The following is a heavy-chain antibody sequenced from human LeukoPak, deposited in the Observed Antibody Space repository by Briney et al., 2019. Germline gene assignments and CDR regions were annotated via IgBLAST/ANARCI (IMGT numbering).Heavy chain of an antibody. CDR3: ARGGYYDSSGYQFGDY. D-gene: IGHD3-22*01. J-gene: IGHJ4*02. CDR2: IYYTGST. Sequence: SETLSLTCTVSGGSISSSGYFWGWIRQPPGKGLEWIGSIYYTGSTHYNPSLKGRVTMSVDTSKNQFSLKLSSVTAADTAVYYCARGGYYDSSGYQFGDYSGQGTLVTVSS. V-gene: IGHV4-39*07. CDR1: GGSISSSGYF.